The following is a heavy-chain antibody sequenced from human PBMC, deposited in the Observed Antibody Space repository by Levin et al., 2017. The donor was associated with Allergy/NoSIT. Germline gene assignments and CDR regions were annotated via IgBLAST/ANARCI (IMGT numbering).Heavy chain of an antibody. CDR1: GFTFSSYA. Sequence: GESLKISCAASGFTFSSYAMHWVRQAPGKGLEWVAVISYDGSNKYYADSVKGRFTISRDNSKNTLYLQMNSLRAEDTAVYYCARAEGIAVAGTGEDFDYWGQGTLVTVSS. J-gene: IGHJ4*02. D-gene: IGHD6-19*01. CDR3: ARAEGIAVAGTGEDFDY. V-gene: IGHV3-30-3*01. CDR2: ISYDGSNK.